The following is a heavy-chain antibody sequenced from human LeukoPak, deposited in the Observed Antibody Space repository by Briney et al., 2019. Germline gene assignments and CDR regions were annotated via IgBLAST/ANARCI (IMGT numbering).Heavy chain of an antibody. CDR1: GGTFSSYA. CDR2: IIPILGIA. Sequence: SVKVSCKASGGTFSSYAISWVRQAPGQGLEWMGRIIPILGIANYAQKFQGRVTITADKSTSTAYMELSSRRSKDRAVYSCASNYYNDAGGYNYPPDSGGQGPLVTVSS. CDR3: ASNYYNDAGGYNYPPDS. J-gene: IGHJ4*02. V-gene: IGHV1-69*04. D-gene: IGHD3-22*01.